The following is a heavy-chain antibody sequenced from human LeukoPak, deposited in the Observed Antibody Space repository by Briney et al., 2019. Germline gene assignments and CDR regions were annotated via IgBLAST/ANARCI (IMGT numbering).Heavy chain of an antibody. V-gene: IGHV3-15*07. CDR3: TTDGIVVADDAFDI. CDR1: GFTFSSAW. CDR2: IKSKTDGGTT. J-gene: IGHJ3*02. Sequence: GGSLRLSCAASGFTFSSAWMNWVRQAPGKGLEWVGRIKSKTDGGTTDYAAPVKGRFTISRDDSKNTLYLQMNSLKTEDTAVYYCTTDGIVVADDAFDIWGQGTMVTVSS. D-gene: IGHD3-22*01.